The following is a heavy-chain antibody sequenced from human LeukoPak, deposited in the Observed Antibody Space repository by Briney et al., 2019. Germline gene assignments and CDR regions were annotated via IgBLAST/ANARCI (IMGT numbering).Heavy chain of an antibody. CDR2: INIDGSST. D-gene: IGHD6-13*01. CDR1: GFTFDDYA. CDR3: ARKRGQQLVLGGWFDP. V-gene: IGHV3-74*01. J-gene: IGHJ5*02. Sequence: PARSLRLSCAASGFTFDDYAMHWVRQAPGKGLEWVSGINIDGSSTSYADSVKGRFTLSRDNAKNTLYLQMNSLRAEDTAVYYCARKRGQQLVLGGWFDPWGQGTLVTVSS.